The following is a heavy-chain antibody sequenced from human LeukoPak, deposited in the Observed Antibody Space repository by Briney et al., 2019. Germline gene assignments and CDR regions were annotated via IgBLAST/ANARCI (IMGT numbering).Heavy chain of an antibody. CDR3: ARDWAYYYDSSGYSNYYYYMDV. J-gene: IGHJ6*03. D-gene: IGHD3-22*01. V-gene: IGHV1-18*01. CDR1: GYTFTSYG. Sequence: ASVKVSCKASGYTFTSYGISWVRQAPGQGLEWMGWISAYNGNTNYVQKLQGRVTMTTDTSTSTAYMELRSLRSDDTAVYYCARDWAYYYDSSGYSNYYYYMDVWGKGTTVTVSS. CDR2: ISAYNGNT.